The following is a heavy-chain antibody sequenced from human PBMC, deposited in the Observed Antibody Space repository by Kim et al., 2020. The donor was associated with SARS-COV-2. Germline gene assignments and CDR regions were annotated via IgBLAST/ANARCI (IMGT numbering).Heavy chain of an antibody. CDR1: GFTFTTYA. CDR2: ITSYGST. D-gene: IGHD1-26*01. CDR3: AIDAPGSYPFDY. Sequence: GGSLRLSCTASGFTFTTYAMSWVRQAPGKGLEWVSVITSYGSTHYADSVKGRLTISRDNSKSTLYLQMNSLRAGDTALYYCAIDAPGSYPFDYWGQGTLVTVSS. V-gene: IGHV3-23*01. J-gene: IGHJ4*02.